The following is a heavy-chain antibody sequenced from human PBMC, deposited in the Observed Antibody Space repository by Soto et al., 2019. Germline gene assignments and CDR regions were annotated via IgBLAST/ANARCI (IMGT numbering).Heavy chain of an antibody. CDR3: AAGDSSDTGDH. V-gene: IGHV1-69*01. J-gene: IGHJ4*02. CDR1: GDTLSHYG. D-gene: IGHD5-18*01. CDR2: TTAILGTR. Sequence: QLVQSGAEVKKPGSSVKVSCKASGDTLSHYGVSWVRQVPGTGLEWMGGTTAILGTRDYAQKFQSRMTLTSDESMTTSYMELNSLTADDTAVYYCAAGDSSDTGDHWGQGTLVTVSS.